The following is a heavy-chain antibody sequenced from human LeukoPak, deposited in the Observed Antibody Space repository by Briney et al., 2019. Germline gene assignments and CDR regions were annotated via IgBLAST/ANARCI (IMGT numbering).Heavy chain of an antibody. J-gene: IGHJ4*02. V-gene: IGHV3-7*01. Sequence: GGSLRLSCVASGFTVSQHWTTWVRQAPGKGLEWVAHINTDGSEKYYVDSVKGRFTISRDNAKNSLYLQMNSLRAEDTAVYYCARDIEAAGLFLDYWGQGTLVTVSS. CDR2: INTDGSEK. CDR3: ARDIEAAGLFLDY. D-gene: IGHD6-13*01. CDR1: GFTVSQHW.